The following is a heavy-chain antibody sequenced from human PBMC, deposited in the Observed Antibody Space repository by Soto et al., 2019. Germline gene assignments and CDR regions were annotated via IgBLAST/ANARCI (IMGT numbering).Heavy chain of an antibody. CDR1: GFTVSNTY. D-gene: IGHD2-2*01. CDR3: ARALPVAKGGFDP. Sequence: EVQLVETGGGLIQPGGSLRLSCAASGFTVSNTYMTWVRQPPGKGLECVSDIYTAGDTNYADSVKGRFIISRDNSKNTLYLQMNSLRAEDTAVYYCARALPVAKGGFDPWGQGTLVTVSS. J-gene: IGHJ5*02. V-gene: IGHV3-53*02. CDR2: IYTAGDT.